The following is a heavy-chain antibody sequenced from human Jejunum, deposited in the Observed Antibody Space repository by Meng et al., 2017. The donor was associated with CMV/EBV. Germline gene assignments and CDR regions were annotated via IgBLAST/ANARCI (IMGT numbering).Heavy chain of an antibody. J-gene: IGHJ6*02. Sequence: GFTFSDYFMSWIRQAPGKGLEWVSYISSSGRTIYYADSVKGRFTIPRDNAKNSLYLQMNSLRAEDTAVYYCAGVPLPTFFYYSMDVWGQGTTVTVSS. CDR3: AGVPLPTFFYYSMDV. CDR1: GFTFSDYF. V-gene: IGHV3-11*01. CDR2: ISSSGRTI.